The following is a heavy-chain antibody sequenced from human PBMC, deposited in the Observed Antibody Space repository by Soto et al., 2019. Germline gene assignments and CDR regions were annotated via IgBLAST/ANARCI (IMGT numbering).Heavy chain of an antibody. J-gene: IGHJ5*02. CDR2: INHSGST. D-gene: IGHD2-15*01. CDR1: GGSFSGYY. Sequence: SETLSLTCAVYGGSFSGYYWSWIRQPPGKGLEWIGEINHSGSTNYNPSLRSRVTISVDTSKNQFSLKLSSVTAADTAVYYCAGRLYCSGGSCYHLGPYNWFDPWGQGTLVTVSS. CDR3: AGRLYCSGGSCYHLGPYNWFDP. V-gene: IGHV4-34*01.